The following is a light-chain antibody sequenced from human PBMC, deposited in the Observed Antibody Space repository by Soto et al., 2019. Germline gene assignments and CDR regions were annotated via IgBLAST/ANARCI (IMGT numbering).Light chain of an antibody. J-gene: IGKJ1*01. Sequence: DIPMTQSPPTLSASVGDRVTITCRASQSISSWLAWYQQKPGKAPKLLIYRASSLQSGVPSRFSGSGSVTEFSLTISSLQPDDFATYYCQQYNSYPWTFGQGTKVEIK. CDR3: QQYNSYPWT. CDR2: RAS. CDR1: QSISSW. V-gene: IGKV1-5*03.